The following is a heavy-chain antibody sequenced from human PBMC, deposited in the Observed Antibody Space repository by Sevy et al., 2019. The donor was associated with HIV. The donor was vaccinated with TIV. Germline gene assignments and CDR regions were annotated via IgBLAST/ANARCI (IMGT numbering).Heavy chain of an antibody. CDR1: GFXFAKYS. J-gene: IGHJ4*02. CDR3: ARERCTQPHDX. D-gene: IGHD2-8*01. CDR2: FSFGCGRI. V-gene: IGHV3-23*01. Sequence: GGSLRLSCAASGFXFAKYSMSWVRQAPGKGLEWVSTFSFGCGRINYADSVKGRFTISRDDSKNTLFLQMNSLRAEDTATYFCARERCTQPHDXWGQGTLVTVSS.